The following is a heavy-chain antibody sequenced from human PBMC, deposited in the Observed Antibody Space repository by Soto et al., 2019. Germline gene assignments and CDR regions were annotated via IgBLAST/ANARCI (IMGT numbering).Heavy chain of an antibody. J-gene: IGHJ5*02. V-gene: IGHV4-61*05. Sequence: PSETLSLTCTVSGGSISSSSYYWGWIRQPPGKGLEWIGYIYYSGSTNYNPSLKSRVTISVDTSKNQFSLKLSSVTAADTAVYYCARGVRNGFDPWGQGTLVTVSS. CDR3: ARGVRNGFDP. CDR2: IYYSGST. CDR1: GGSISSSSYY.